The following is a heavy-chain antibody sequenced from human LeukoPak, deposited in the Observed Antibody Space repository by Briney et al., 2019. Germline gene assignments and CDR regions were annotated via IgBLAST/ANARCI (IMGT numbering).Heavy chain of an antibody. D-gene: IGHD4-17*01. CDR3: ARGRAYGDFYYYYGMVV. CDR2: INPNSGGT. V-gene: IGHV1-2*02. Sequence: ASVKVSCKASGYTFTGYYMHWVRQAPGQGLEWMGWINPNSGGTNYAQKFQGRVTMTRDTSTSTVYMELSSLRSEDTAVYYCARGRAYGDFYYYYGMVVWGQGTTVTVSS. J-gene: IGHJ6*02. CDR1: GYTFTGYY.